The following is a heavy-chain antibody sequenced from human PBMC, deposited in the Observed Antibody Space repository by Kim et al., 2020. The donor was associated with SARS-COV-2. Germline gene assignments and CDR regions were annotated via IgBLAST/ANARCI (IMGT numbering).Heavy chain of an antibody. J-gene: IGHJ4*02. CDR3: ASDTDGYNTDPFDY. CDR2: ISYDGSNK. V-gene: IGHV3-30*04. CDR1: GFTFSSYA. D-gene: IGHD5-12*01. Sequence: GGSLRLSCAASGFTFSSYAMHWVRQAPGKGLEWVAVISYDGSNKYYADSVKGRFTISRDNSKNTLYLQMNSLRAEDTAVYYCASDTDGYNTDPFDYWGQGTLVTVSS.